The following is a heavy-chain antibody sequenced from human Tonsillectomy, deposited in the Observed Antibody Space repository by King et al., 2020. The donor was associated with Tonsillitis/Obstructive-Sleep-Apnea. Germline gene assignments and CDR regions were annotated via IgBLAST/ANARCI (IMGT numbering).Heavy chain of an antibody. CDR2: INPSGGST. CDR1: GYTFTSYY. Sequence: QLVQSGAEVKKPGASVKVSCKASGYTFTSYYMHWVRQAPGQGLEWMGIINPSGGSTSYAQMFQGRVTVTRDTSTSTVYMELSSLRSEDTAVYYCVRDVKGTDYDLLTGPFDYWGQGTLVTVSS. J-gene: IGHJ4*02. D-gene: IGHD3-9*01. V-gene: IGHV1-46*01. CDR3: VRDVKGTDYDLLTGPFDY.